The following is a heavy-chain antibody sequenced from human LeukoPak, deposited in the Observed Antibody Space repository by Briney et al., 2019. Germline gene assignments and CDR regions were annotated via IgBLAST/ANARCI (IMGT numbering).Heavy chain of an antibody. CDR3: AREQSGTRGWYTVDY. CDR2: IRPDGIRT. J-gene: IGHJ4*02. CDR1: GFTFSTYA. V-gene: IGHV3-23*01. Sequence: GGSLRHSCAASGFTFSTYAITRVRHGPGEGLDWVSAIRPDGIRTYYAKSVRGRFTSSRDNSKDTLYLQINGLRVEDTAVYYCAREQSGTRGWYTVDYWGQGTLVTVSS. D-gene: IGHD6-19*01.